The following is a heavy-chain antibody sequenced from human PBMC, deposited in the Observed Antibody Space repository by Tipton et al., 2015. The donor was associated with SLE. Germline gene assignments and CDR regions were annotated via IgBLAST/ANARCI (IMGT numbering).Heavy chain of an antibody. Sequence: TLSLTCTVSGGSMSNSFWSWTRQPPGKGLEWIGSIHYSGSTNYNPSLKSRLTISIDTSKNQFFLMLTSVTAADTAVYYCARVGSGYSTDLWGPGTLVTVSS. CDR1: GGSMSNSF. CDR2: IHYSGST. J-gene: IGHJ5*02. V-gene: IGHV4-59*12. CDR3: ARVGSGYSTDL. D-gene: IGHD5-12*01.